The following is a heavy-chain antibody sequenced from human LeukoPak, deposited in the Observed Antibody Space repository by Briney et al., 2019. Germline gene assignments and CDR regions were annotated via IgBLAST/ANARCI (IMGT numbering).Heavy chain of an antibody. CDR2: MYPGDSDT. V-gene: IGHV5-51*01. CDR1: GYSFTDYW. CDR3: AAGILTLSRYDH. Sequence: GESLKISCKGSGYSFTDYWIGWVRQIPGKGLDWLGIMYPGDSDTSYSPSFQGQLTISADKSISPAYMQCISLKASDTAMYYCAAGILTLSRYDHWGQGTLVIVFS. D-gene: IGHD3-10*01. J-gene: IGHJ4*02.